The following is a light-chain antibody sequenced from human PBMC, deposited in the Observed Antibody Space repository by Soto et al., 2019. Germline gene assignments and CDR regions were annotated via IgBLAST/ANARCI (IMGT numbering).Light chain of an antibody. Sequence: EIVLTHSPDTLSLSPCDRATLSFSASQSVGHMFLAWYQQKPGQAPRLLIHGASTRATGTPDRFSGSGSGTEFTLTISSLQSEDSAVYYCQQYKNWPPWTFGQGTKVDIK. CDR3: QQYKNWPPWT. V-gene: IGKV3-15*01. CDR1: QSVGHMF. CDR2: GAS. J-gene: IGKJ1*01.